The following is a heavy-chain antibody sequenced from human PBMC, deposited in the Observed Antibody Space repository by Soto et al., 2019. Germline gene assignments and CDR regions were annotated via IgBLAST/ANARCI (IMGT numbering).Heavy chain of an antibody. V-gene: IGHV4-4*02. CDR3: ARSTVRGVIITYDYYYYGMYV. J-gene: IGHJ6*02. CDR2: IYHSGST. Sequence: PSETLSLTCAVSGGSISSSNWWSWVRQPPGKGLEWIGEIYHSGSTNYNPSLKSRVTISVDKSKNQFSLKLSSVTAADTAVYYCARSTVRGVIITYDYYYYGMYVWGQGTTVTVSS. D-gene: IGHD3-10*01. CDR1: GGSISSSNW.